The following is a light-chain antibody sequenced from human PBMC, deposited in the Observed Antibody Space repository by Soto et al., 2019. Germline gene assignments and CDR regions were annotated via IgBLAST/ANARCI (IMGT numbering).Light chain of an antibody. CDR2: EVS. J-gene: IGLJ1*01. V-gene: IGLV2-8*01. CDR1: SSDVGSYNY. Sequence: QSVLAQPPSASGSPEQSVTISCTGTSSDVGSYNYVSWYQQHPGKAPKLMIYEVSKRPSGVPDRFSGSKSGNTASLTVSGLQAEDEADYYCSSFAGNNDYVFGTGTKVTVL. CDR3: SSFAGNNDYV.